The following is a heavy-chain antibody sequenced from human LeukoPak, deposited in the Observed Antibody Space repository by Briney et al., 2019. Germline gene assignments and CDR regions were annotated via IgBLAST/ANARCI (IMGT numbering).Heavy chain of an antibody. D-gene: IGHD1-26*01. CDR1: GGSISLYY. V-gene: IGHV4-59*12. CDR3: TRGHHSSFNNWFDP. CDR2: IFYTVSA. Sequence: SETLSLTCNISGGSISLYYWSWIRQPPREGLEWVGYIFYTVSADYNPSLKGRASFSLYEPTNHFSLHLKSVTAADTAFYFCTRGHHSSFNNWFDPWGQGTLVTVSS. J-gene: IGHJ5*02.